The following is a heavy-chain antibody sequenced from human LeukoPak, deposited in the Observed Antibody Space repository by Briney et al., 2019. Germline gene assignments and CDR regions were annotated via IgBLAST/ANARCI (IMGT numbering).Heavy chain of an antibody. D-gene: IGHD1-1*01. J-gene: IGHJ3*01. Sequence: PSETLSLTCTVSGGSISPYHCSWIRQPPGKGLEWIGYIYHSGSTNYNPSFKSRVAISVDTSKNQFSLRLSSVTAADTAVYYCARTTAFDLGGQGTMVTVSS. V-gene: IGHV4-59*01. CDR3: ARTTAFDL. CDR2: IYHSGST. CDR1: GGSISPYH.